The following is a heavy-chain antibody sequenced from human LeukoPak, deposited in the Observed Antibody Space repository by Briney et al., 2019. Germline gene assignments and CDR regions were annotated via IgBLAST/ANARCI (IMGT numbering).Heavy chain of an antibody. V-gene: IGHV3-48*03. J-gene: IGHJ2*01. CDR1: GFSFSSYE. D-gene: IGHD2-8*01. CDR2: ISSSGSAI. Sequence: GGSLRLSCAASGFSFSSYEMNWVRQAPGKGLEWVSYISSSGSAIYSAASVKGRSTISRDNAKNSLYLQMNSLRAEDTAVYYCARGQYCTNGVCTDYWYFDLWGRGTLVTVSS. CDR3: ARGQYCTNGVCTDYWYFDL.